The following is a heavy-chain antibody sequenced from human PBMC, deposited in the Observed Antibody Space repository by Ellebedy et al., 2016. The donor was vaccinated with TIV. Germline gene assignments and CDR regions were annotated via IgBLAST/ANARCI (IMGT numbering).Heavy chain of an antibody. CDR2: IYYSGST. J-gene: IGHJ5*02. V-gene: IGHV4-31*03. Sequence: SETLSLXXTVSGGSISSGGYYWSWIRQHPGKGLEWIGYIYYSGSTYYNPSLKSRVTISVDTSKNQFSLKLSSVTAADTAVYYCARAADIAVAGTGWFDPWGQGTLVTVSS. CDR1: GGSISSGGYY. CDR3: ARAADIAVAGTGWFDP. D-gene: IGHD6-19*01.